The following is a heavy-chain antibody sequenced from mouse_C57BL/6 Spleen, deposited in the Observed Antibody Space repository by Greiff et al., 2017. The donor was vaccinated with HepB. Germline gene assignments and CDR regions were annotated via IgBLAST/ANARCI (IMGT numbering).Heavy chain of an antibody. V-gene: IGHV1-82*01. J-gene: IGHJ2*01. D-gene: IGHD2-5*01. CDR2: IYPGDGDT. Sequence: VKLVESGPELVKPGASVKISCKASGYAFSSSWMNWVKQRPGKGLEWIGRIYPGDGDTNYNGKFKGKATLTADKSSSTAYMQLSSLTSEDSAVYFCARSSNSYYFDYWGQGTTLTVSS. CDR3: ARSSNSYYFDY. CDR1: GYAFSSSW.